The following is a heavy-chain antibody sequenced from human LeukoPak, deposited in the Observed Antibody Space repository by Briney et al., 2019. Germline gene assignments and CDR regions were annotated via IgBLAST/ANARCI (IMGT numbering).Heavy chain of an antibody. CDR1: GFTFSGSA. V-gene: IGHV3-73*01. CDR2: IRSKANSYAT. D-gene: IGHD3-22*01. Sequence: GGSLRLSCAASGFTFSGSAMHWVRQASGKGLEWVGRIRSKANSYATAYAASVKGRFTISRDDSKNTAYLQMNSLRTEDTAVYYCTSPYYYDSSGYYINWFDPWGQGTLVTVSS. J-gene: IGHJ5*02. CDR3: TSPYYYDSSGYYINWFDP.